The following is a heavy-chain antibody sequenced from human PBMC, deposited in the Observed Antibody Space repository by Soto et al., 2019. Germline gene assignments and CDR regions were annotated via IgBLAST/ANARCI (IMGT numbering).Heavy chain of an antibody. V-gene: IGHV3-9*01. D-gene: IGHD2-15*01. Sequence: GWSLRLSCEGFGFNFEDYAMHLIRQAPGKGLEWVSCINWNGGITGYADSVKGRFTVSRDNANNSLHLEMSSLKTEDTALYYCARGRGALTVVSNWFDPWGQGTLVTVSS. CDR3: ARGRGALTVVSNWFDP. CDR2: INWNGGIT. J-gene: IGHJ5*02. CDR1: GFNFEDYA.